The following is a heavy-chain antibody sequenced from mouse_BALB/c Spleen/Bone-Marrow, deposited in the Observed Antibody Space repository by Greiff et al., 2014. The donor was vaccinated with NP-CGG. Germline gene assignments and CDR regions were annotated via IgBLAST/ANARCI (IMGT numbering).Heavy chain of an antibody. V-gene: IGHV1-69*02. D-gene: IGHD4-1*01. J-gene: IGHJ2*01. Sequence: VQLQQSGAELVRPGASVKLSCKASGYTFTSYWINWVKQRPGQGLEWIGNIFPSETYTNYNQKFKDKATLTVDKSSSTAYMQLSSPTSEDSAVYYCTRDNWDYWGQGTTLTVSP. CDR1: GYTFTSYW. CDR2: IFPSETYT. CDR3: TRDNWDY.